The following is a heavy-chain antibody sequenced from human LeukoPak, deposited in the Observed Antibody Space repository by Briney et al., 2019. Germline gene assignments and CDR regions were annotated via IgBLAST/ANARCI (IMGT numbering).Heavy chain of an antibody. V-gene: IGHV1-8*03. CDR2: MNPNSGNT. Sequence: EASVKVSCKASVYTFTSYDINWVRQATGQGLEWMVWMNPNSGNTGYAQKFQGRVTITRNTSISTAYMELSSLRPEDTAVYYRARDRFYYYIDVWGKGTTVTVSS. CDR1: VYTFTSYD. CDR3: ARDRFYYYIDV. J-gene: IGHJ6*03.